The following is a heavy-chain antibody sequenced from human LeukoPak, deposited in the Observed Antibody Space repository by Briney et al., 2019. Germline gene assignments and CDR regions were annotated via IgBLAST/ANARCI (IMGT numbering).Heavy chain of an antibody. V-gene: IGHV3-7*05. J-gene: IGHJ3*02. D-gene: IGHD6-13*01. CDR2: IKQDGSEK. CDR1: GFTFSSYW. CDR3: ARYSSSWHAYDI. Sequence: PGGSLRLSCAASGFTFSSYWMSWVRQAPGKGLQWVANIKQDGSEKYYVDSVEGRFTISRDNAKNSLSLQMNSLRAEDTAVYYCARYSSSWHAYDIWGQGTMATVSA.